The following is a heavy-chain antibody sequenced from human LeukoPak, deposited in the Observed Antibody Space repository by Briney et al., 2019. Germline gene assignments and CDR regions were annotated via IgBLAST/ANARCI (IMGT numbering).Heavy chain of an antibody. V-gene: IGHV4-38-2*02. CDR3: ARAVRCSSTSCYGSFVY. Sequence: SETLSLTCTVSGYSISSGYYWGWIRQAPGKGLEWIGSIYNSGSTYYNPSLKSRVTISVDMSKNQFSLKMSSVTAADTAVYYCARAVRCSSTSCYGSFVYWGQGTLVTVSS. CDR1: GYSISSGYY. J-gene: IGHJ4*02. D-gene: IGHD2-2*01. CDR2: IYNSGST.